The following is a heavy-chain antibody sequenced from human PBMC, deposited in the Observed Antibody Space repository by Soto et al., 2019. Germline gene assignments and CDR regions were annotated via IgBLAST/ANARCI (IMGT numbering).Heavy chain of an antibody. CDR1: GGSFSGYY. Sequence: QVQLQQWGAGLLKPSETLSLTCAVYGGSFSGYYWSWIRQPPGKGLEWIGEINHSGSTNYNPSLMSRVTISVDTSKNRFSQKLSSVTAADTAVYYCAGGRAYDFWGGYYHPSCYGMDVWGQGTTVTVSS. CDR3: AGGRAYDFWGGYYHPSCYGMDV. J-gene: IGHJ6*02. D-gene: IGHD3-3*01. V-gene: IGHV4-34*01. CDR2: INHSGST.